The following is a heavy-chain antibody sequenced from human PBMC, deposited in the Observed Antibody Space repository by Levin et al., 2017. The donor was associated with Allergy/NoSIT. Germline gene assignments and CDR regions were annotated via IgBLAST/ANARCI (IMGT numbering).Heavy chain of an antibody. Sequence: PGGSLRLSCAASGFTFSSYSMNWVRQAPGKGLEWVSSISSSSSYIYYADSVKGRFTISRDNAKNSLYLQMNSLRAEDTAVYYCARPRSRLVQDAFDIWGQGTMVTVSS. D-gene: IGHD3-9*01. CDR3: ARPRSRLVQDAFDI. CDR2: ISSSSSYI. CDR1: GFTFSSYS. J-gene: IGHJ3*02. V-gene: IGHV3-21*01.